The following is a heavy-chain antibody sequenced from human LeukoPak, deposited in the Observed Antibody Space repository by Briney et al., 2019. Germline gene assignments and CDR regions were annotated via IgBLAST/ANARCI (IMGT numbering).Heavy chain of an antibody. J-gene: IGHJ4*02. Sequence: GASVKVSCKASGYTFTNYGISWVRQAPGQGLEWMGWISAYNGNTNYAQKIQGRVTMTKDTSTSTVYMELRSLRSDDTAVYYCAREARGDFDYWGQGTLVTVSS. D-gene: IGHD3-10*01. CDR1: GYTFTNYG. CDR2: ISAYNGNT. CDR3: AREARGDFDY. V-gene: IGHV1-18*01.